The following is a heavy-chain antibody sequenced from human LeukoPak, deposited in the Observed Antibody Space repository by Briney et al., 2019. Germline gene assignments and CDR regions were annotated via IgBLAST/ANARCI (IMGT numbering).Heavy chain of an antibody. D-gene: IGHD6-13*01. CDR1: GFTFSSYA. V-gene: IGHV3-23*01. CDR2: ISGSGGST. CDR3: AKGMMWQQLVPSTPYYFDY. J-gene: IGHJ4*02. Sequence: GGSLRLSCAASGFTFSSYAMSWVRQAPGKGLQWVSAISGSGGSTYYADSVKGRFTISRDNSKSTLYLQMNSLRAEDTAVYYCAKGMMWQQLVPSTPYYFDYWGQGTLVTVSS.